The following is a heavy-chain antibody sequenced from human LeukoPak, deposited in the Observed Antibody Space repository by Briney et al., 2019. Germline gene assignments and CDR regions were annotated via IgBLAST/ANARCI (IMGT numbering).Heavy chain of an antibody. J-gene: IGHJ4*02. CDR3: ARVAKDCGGDCFSDY. Sequence: PGGSLRLSCVASGFTVGSNSMSWVRQTPGKGLEWVSVIYYGGSTFYADSVQGRVSISRDNSKNIVYLQINNLRAEDSGVYYCARVAKDCGGDCFSDYWGQGTLVTVSS. V-gene: IGHV3-66*01. CDR1: GFTVGSNS. D-gene: IGHD2-21*02. CDR2: IYYGGST.